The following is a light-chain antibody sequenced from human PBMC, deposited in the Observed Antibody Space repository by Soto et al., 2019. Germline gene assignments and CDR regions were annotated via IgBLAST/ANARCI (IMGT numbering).Light chain of an antibody. Sequence: QSVLTQPRSVSGSPGESVTISCSRTSSDVGSYNYVSWYQQYPGKAPKVMIYDVSERPSEVPVRFSGSKSGNTASLTISGLQAEDEAEYFCCSYSGSDSLLFGGGTKLTVL. CDR3: CSYSGSDSLL. V-gene: IGLV2-11*01. J-gene: IGLJ2*01. CDR2: DVS. CDR1: SSDVGSYNY.